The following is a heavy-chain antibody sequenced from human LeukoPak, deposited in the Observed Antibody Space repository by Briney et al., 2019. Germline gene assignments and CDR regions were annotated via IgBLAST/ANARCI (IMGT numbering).Heavy chain of an antibody. CDR2: LSSGGINK. Sequence: PGGSLRLSCAASRFTFSTYGIHWVRQAPGKGLEWVGLLSSGGINKHYADSVKGRFIISRDNSMNTLYLQMNSLGVEDTAVYYCARDHAGSGRAFDYWGQGTLVTVSS. D-gene: IGHD2-15*01. CDR3: ARDHAGSGRAFDY. V-gene: IGHV3-30*03. J-gene: IGHJ4*02. CDR1: RFTFSTYG.